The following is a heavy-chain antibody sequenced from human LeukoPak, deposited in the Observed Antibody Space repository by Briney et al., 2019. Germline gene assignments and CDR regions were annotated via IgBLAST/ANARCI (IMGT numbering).Heavy chain of an antibody. J-gene: IGHJ4*02. CDR2: ISYNGGRK. V-gene: IGHV3-30*04. Sequence: GGSLRLSCVAPGFSFSGYAIHWVRQAPGKGLEWVALISYNGGRKEYADSVKGRFTIDRDNSKNTVYLQMNSLRPDDTAIYFCARQEAMSYYYEGLDYWRQGNLVTVSS. CDR3: ARQEAMSYYYEGLDY. CDR1: GFSFSGYA. D-gene: IGHD3-22*01.